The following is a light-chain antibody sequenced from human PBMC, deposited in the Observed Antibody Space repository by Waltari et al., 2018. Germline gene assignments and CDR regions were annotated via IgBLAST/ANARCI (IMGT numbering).Light chain of an antibody. CDR3: QSADTNFADHVV. CDR2: KDT. CDR1: ALPRLY. V-gene: IGLV3-25*03. Sequence: SYDLTQPPSVSVSPGQTARITCSGDALPRLYAYWYQQKPGQAPMLLIYKDTERPSGIPGRVSGSTSGTTVTLTVSGVQAEDEADYYCQSADTNFADHVVFGGGTQLIVL. J-gene: IGLJ2*01.